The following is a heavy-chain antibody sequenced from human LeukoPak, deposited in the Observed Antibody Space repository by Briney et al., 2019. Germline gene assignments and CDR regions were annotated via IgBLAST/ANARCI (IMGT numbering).Heavy chain of an antibody. Sequence: GGSLRLSCAASGFTFSSYEMNWVRQAPGKGLEWVSYISSSGSTKYYADSVKGRFTISRDNAKNSLYVQMSSLRAEDTAVYYCARVVDHDYGDYYLDYWGQGTLVTVSS. V-gene: IGHV3-48*03. CDR1: GFTFSSYE. CDR2: ISSSGSTK. CDR3: ARVVDHDYGDYYLDY. J-gene: IGHJ4*02. D-gene: IGHD4-17*01.